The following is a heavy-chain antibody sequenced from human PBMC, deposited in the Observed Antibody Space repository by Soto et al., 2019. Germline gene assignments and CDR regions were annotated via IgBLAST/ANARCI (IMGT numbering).Heavy chain of an antibody. J-gene: IGHJ4*02. CDR3: AMAGNYRYFEY. CDR2: INHSGST. D-gene: IGHD1-7*01. Sequence: SETLSLTCAVYGGSFSGYYWSWIRQPPGKGLEWIGEINHSGSTNYNPSLKSRVTISVDTSKNQVSLKLSSVTAADTAVYYCAMAGNYRYFEYWGQGNLVTVSS. V-gene: IGHV4-34*01. CDR1: GGSFSGYY.